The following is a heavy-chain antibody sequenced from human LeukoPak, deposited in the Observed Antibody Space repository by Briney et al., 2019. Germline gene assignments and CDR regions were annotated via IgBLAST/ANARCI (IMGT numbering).Heavy chain of an antibody. CDR3: AKNGYSSSWYDY. V-gene: IGHV3-48*01. Sequence: GGSLRLSCAASAFNFSTYSMNWVRQAPGEGLEWVSYISRSSTTIYYADSVKGRFTISRDNAKNSPYLQMNSLRAEDTAVYYCAKNGYSSSWYDYWGQGTLVTVSS. J-gene: IGHJ4*02. CDR1: AFNFSTYS. D-gene: IGHD6-13*01. CDR2: ISRSSTTI.